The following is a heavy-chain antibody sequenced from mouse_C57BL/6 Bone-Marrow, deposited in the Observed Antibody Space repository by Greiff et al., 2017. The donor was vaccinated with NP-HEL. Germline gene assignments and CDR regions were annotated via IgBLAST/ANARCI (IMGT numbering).Heavy chain of an antibody. CDR1: GYTFTSYW. CDR2: IDPSDSYT. D-gene: IGHD1-1*01. V-gene: IGHV1-59*01. CDR3: ATDYGYYGSSFYFDY. Sequence: QVQLQQPGAELVRPGTSVKLSCKASGYTFTSYWMHWVKQRPGQGLEWIGVIDPSDSYTNYNQKFKGKATLTVDTSSSTAYMQLSSLTSEDSAVYYCATDYGYYGSSFYFDYWGQGTTLTVSS. J-gene: IGHJ2*01.